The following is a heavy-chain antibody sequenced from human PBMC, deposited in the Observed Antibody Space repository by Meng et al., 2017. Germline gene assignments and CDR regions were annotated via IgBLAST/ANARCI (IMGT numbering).Heavy chain of an antibody. CDR3: ARDPPYGSGSYYLGADY. CDR1: GYTFTGYY. Sequence: ASVKVSCKASGYTFTGYYMRWVRQAPGQGLEWMGWINPNSGGTNYAQKFQGRVTMTRDTSISTAYMELSRLRSDDTAVYYCARDPPYGSGSYYLGADYWGQGTLVTVSS. V-gene: IGHV1-2*02. D-gene: IGHD3-10*01. J-gene: IGHJ4*02. CDR2: INPNSGGT.